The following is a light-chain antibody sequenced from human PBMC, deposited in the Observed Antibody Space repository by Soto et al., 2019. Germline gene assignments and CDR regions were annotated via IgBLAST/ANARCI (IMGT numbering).Light chain of an antibody. CDR3: HQYSASPPT. J-gene: IGKJ1*01. CDR1: LPVSNNY. CDR2: DAS. Sequence: EIVLTHSPGTLSLPPGERATLSCRASLPVSNNYLAWYQQMAGQAPRLIIYDASSRATGIPDRFSASGPGTDFTLTISRLEPEDFAVYFCHQYSASPPTFGQGTKVDIK. V-gene: IGKV3-20*01.